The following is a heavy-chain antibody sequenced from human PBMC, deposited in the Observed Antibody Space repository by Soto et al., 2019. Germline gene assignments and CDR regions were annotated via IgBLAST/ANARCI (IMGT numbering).Heavy chain of an antibody. D-gene: IGHD3-9*01. V-gene: IGHV4-31*03. Sequence: SETLSLTCTVSGGSISSGGYYWSWIRQHPGKGLEWIGYIYYSGSTYYNPSLKSRVTISLDTSKNQFSLKLSSVTAADTAVYYCARTHGDDILTGYYRDTEYFQRWGQGTLVTVSS. CDR2: IYYSGST. CDR3: ARTHGDDILTGYYRDTEYFQR. J-gene: IGHJ1*01. CDR1: GGSISSGGYY.